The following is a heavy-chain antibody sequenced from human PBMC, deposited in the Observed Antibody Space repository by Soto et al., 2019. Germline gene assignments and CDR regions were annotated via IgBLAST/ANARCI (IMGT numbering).Heavy chain of an antibody. J-gene: IGHJ6*02. CDR3: ARANYYGSGSHEYYYYGMDV. CDR1: GYSFTSYW. Sequence: ESLKISCKGSGYSFTSYWIGWVRQMPGKGLEWMGIIYPGDSDTRYSPSFQGQVTISADKSISTAYLQWSSLKASDTAMYYCARANYYGSGSHEYYYYGMDVWGQGTTVTVSS. CDR2: IYPGDSDT. V-gene: IGHV5-51*01. D-gene: IGHD3-10*01.